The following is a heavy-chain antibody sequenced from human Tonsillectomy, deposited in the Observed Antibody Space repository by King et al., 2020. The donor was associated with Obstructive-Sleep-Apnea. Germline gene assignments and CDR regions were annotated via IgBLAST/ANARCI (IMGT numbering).Heavy chain of an antibody. CDR3: ARRDYGSGSYSPFDY. CDR1: GGSFSGYH. J-gene: IGHJ4*02. V-gene: IGHV4-34*01. Sequence: VQLQQWGAGLLKPSETLSLTCAVYGGSFSGYHWSWIRQPPGKGLEWIGEINHSGSTNYNPSLKSRVTMLVDTSKNQFSLNLSSLTAADTAVYYCARRDYGSGSYSPFDYWGQGNLVTVSS. D-gene: IGHD3-10*01. CDR2: INHSGST.